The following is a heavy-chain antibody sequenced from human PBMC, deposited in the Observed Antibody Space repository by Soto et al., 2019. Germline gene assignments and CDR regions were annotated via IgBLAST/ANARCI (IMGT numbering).Heavy chain of an antibody. Sequence: ASETLSLTCAVYGGSFSGYYWSWIRQPPGKGLEWIGEINHSESTNYNPSLKSRVTISVDTSKNQFSLKLSSVTAADTAVYYCARYQRITMRKYYYGMDVWGQGTTVTVSS. J-gene: IGHJ6*02. CDR3: ARYQRITMRKYYYGMDV. D-gene: IGHD3-22*01. CDR1: GGSFSGYY. CDR2: INHSEST. V-gene: IGHV4-34*01.